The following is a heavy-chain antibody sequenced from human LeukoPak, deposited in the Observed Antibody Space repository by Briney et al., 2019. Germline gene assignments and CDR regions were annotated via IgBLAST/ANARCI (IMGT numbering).Heavy chain of an antibody. CDR1: GGSISSYY. V-gene: IGHV4-59*01. CDR3: ARGRSGWYYFDY. D-gene: IGHD6-19*01. Sequence: SETLSLTCTVSGGSISSYYWSWIRQPPGKGLGWIGYIYYSGSTNYNPSLKSRVTISVDTSKNQFSLKLSSVTAADTAVYYCARGRSGWYYFDYWGQGTLVTVSS. J-gene: IGHJ4*02. CDR2: IYYSGST.